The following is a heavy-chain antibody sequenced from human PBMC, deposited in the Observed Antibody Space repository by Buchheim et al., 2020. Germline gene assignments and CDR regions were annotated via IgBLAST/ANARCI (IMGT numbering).Heavy chain of an antibody. Sequence: QVQLQESGPGLVKPSEPLSLTCTVSGGSISSYYWSWIRQPPGKGLEWIGYIYYSGSTNYNPSLKSRVTISVDTSKNQFSLKLSSVTAADTAVYYCARDLYDGPYFDYWGQGTL. CDR2: IYYSGST. J-gene: IGHJ4*02. D-gene: IGHD2-8*01. V-gene: IGHV4-59*01. CDR1: GGSISSYY. CDR3: ARDLYDGPYFDY.